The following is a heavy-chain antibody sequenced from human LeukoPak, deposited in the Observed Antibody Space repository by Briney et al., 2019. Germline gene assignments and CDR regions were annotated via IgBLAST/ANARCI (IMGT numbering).Heavy chain of an antibody. CDR2: INHSGST. V-gene: IGHV4-34*01. CDR3: ARLWFSKVDP. J-gene: IGHJ5*02. Sequence: PSETLSLTCAVYGGSFSGYYWSWIRQPPGKGLEWIGEINHSGSTNYNPSLKSRVTISVDTSKNQFSLKLSSVTAADTAVYYRARLWFSKVDPWGQGTLVTVSS. CDR1: GGSFSGYY. D-gene: IGHD3-10*01.